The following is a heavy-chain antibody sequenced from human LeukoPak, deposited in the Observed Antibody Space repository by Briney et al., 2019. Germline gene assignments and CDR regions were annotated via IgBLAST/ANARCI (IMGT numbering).Heavy chain of an antibody. V-gene: IGHV3-33*08. Sequence: PGGSLRLSCAASGFTVSSNYMSWVRQAPGKGLEWVALIWYDGSNKYYADSVKGRFTISRDNSRNTLYLQMNSLRAEDTAVYYCARLRGSYMDSWGQGTLVTVSS. D-gene: IGHD1-26*01. CDR3: ARLRGSYMDS. CDR1: GFTVSSNY. J-gene: IGHJ4*02. CDR2: IWYDGSNK.